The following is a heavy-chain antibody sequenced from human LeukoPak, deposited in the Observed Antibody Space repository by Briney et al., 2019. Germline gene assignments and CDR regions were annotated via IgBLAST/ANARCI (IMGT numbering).Heavy chain of an antibody. J-gene: IGHJ3*02. V-gene: IGHV3-9*01. Sequence: PGGSLRLSCAASGFTFHDYAIHWVRQAPGKGLEWVSGISWNGGNIGYADSVKGRFIVSRDNAKNSLYLQMNSLRAEDTAVYYCTRDFRGYSSSWDAFDIWGQGTMVTVSS. CDR1: GFTFHDYA. D-gene: IGHD6-13*01. CDR3: TRDFRGYSSSWDAFDI. CDR2: ISWNGGNI.